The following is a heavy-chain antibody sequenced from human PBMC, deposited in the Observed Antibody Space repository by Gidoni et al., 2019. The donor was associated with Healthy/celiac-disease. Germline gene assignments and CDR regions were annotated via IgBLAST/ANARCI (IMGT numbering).Heavy chain of an antibody. CDR3: ARVIVSGYDYGMVAGCMDV. J-gene: IGHJ6*02. CDR2: ISYDGSNK. Sequence: QVQLVESGGGVVQPGRSLRLSCAASGFTFSSYAMHWVRQAPGKGLEWVAVISYDGSNKYYADSVKGRFTISRDNSKNTLYLQMNSLRAEDTAVYYCARVIVSGYDYGMVAGCMDVWGQGTTVTVSS. V-gene: IGHV3-30-3*01. D-gene: IGHD5-12*01. CDR1: GFTFSSYA.